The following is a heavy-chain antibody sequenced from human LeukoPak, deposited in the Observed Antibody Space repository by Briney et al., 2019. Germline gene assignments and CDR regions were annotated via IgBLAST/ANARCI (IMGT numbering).Heavy chain of an antibody. CDR1: GYVFNLFG. J-gene: IGHJ4*02. V-gene: IGHV1-18*04. CDR2: ISGYIGDT. D-gene: IGHD6-19*01. CDR3: ARDRDLIGVTTTRLDY. Sequence: ASVKLSCKASGYVFNLFGFSWVRQAPGQWLGWMGWISGYIGDTKYAQKIPGRVTLTTDSSASTAYMELWTLRSDDTAIYYCARDRDLIGVTTTRLDYWGQGSLVTVST.